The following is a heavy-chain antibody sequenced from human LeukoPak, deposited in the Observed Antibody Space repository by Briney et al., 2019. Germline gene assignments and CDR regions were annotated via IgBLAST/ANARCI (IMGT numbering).Heavy chain of an antibody. CDR2: INHSGST. Sequence: PSETLSLTCAVYGGSFRGYYWSWLRQPPGKGLEWLGEINHSGSTNYNPSLKSRVTISVDTSKNQFSLKLSSVTAADTAVYYCARGQVATIPYYYYYMDVWGKGTTVTVSS. D-gene: IGHD5-12*01. CDR3: ARGQVATIPYYYYYMDV. V-gene: IGHV4-34*01. CDR1: GGSFRGYY. J-gene: IGHJ6*03.